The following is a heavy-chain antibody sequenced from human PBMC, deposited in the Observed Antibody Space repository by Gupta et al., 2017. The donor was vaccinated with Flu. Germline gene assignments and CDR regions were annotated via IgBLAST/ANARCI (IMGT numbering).Heavy chain of an antibody. CDR3: ARRIAVAVNDAFDI. Sequence: RQPPGKVLEWIGSIYYSRSTYYNPSLKSRVTISVDTSMNQFSLKLSSVTAADTAVYYCARRIAVAVNDAFDIWGQGTMVTVSS. J-gene: IGHJ3*02. V-gene: IGHV4-39*01. D-gene: IGHD6-19*01. CDR2: IYYSRST.